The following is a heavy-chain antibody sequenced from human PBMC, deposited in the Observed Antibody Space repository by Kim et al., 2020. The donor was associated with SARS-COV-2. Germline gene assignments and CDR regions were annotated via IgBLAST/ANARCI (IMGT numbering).Heavy chain of an antibody. J-gene: IGHJ4*02. D-gene: IGHD5-18*01. V-gene: IGHV4-61*02. Sequence: YNPSLKSRVTISVDPSKNQFSLKLSSVTAADTAVYYCARALGYSYGYGIDYWGQGTLVTVSS. CDR3: ARALGYSYGYGIDY.